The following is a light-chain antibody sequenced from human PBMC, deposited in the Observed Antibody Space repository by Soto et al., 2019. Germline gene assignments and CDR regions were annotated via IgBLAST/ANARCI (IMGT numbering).Light chain of an antibody. CDR2: DAS. V-gene: IGKV3-11*01. J-gene: IGKJ5*01. CDR1: QSVSSY. Sequence: EIGLTQSPATLSFSPGERATLSCRASQSVSSYLAWYQQKPGQAPRLLIYDASNRATGIPARFSGSGSGTDFTLTISSLEPEDFAVYYCQQRSNWPPITFGQGTRLEIK. CDR3: QQRSNWPPIT.